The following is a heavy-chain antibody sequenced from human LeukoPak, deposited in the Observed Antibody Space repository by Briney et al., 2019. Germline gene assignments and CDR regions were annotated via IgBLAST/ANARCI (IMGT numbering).Heavy chain of an antibody. CDR2: IYYSGST. CDR3: ARAKLQLVLDY. Sequence: PSETLSLTFTVSGGSISSYYWSWIRQPPGKGLEWIGYIYYSGSTNYNPSLKSRVTISVDTSKNQFSLKLSSVTAADTAVYYCARAKLQLVLDYWGQGTLVTVSS. J-gene: IGHJ4*02. CDR1: GGSISSYY. D-gene: IGHD6-6*01. V-gene: IGHV4-59*01.